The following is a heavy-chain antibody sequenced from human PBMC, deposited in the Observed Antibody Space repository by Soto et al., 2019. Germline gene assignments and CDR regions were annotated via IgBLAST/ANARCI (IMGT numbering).Heavy chain of an antibody. D-gene: IGHD4-17*01. CDR1: GGTFSSYT. CDR2: IIPILGIA. J-gene: IGHJ4*02. CDR3: ESLTTVTAH. V-gene: IGHV1-69*02. Sequence: QVQLVQSGAEVKKPGSSVKVSCKASGGTFSSYTISWVRQAPGQGLEWMGRIIPILGIANYAQKFQGRVTITADKSTSTAYIEMSSLRSEATAVSYCESLTTVTAHWGQGTLVTVSS.